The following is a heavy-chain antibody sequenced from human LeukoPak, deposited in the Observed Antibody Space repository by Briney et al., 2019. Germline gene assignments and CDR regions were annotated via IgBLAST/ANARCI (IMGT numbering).Heavy chain of an antibody. CDR2: ISHSSSII. J-gene: IGHJ4*02. CDR1: GFTFSDYY. V-gene: IGHV3-11*04. Sequence: PGGSLRLSCVASGFTFSDYYMSWIRQAPGKGLEWVSYISHSSSIIYYADSVKGRFTISRDNAKNSLYLQMDSLRAEDTSVYYCARRGSSSGYYVSWGQGTLVTVSS. CDR3: ARRGSSSGYYVS. D-gene: IGHD3-22*01.